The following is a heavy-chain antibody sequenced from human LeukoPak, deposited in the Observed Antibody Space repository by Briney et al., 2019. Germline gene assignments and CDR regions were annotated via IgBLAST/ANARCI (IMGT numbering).Heavy chain of an antibody. CDR2: ISSSGSTI. J-gene: IGHJ6*03. D-gene: IGHD3-10*01. CDR3: ARDPWFGESISVYYYYMDV. Sequence: GGSLRLSCAASGFTFSDYYTSWIRQAPGKGLEWVSYISSSGSTIYYADSVKGRFTISRDNAKNSLYLQMNSLRAEDTAVYYCARDPWFGESISVYYYYMDVWGKGTTVTVSS. CDR1: GFTFSDYY. V-gene: IGHV3-11*04.